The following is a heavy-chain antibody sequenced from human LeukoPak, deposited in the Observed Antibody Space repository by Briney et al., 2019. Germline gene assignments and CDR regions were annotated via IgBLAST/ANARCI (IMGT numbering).Heavy chain of an antibody. D-gene: IGHD5-18*01. CDR2: INQDGSEK. Sequence: GGSLRLSCAASGFTFRAYWMSWVRQARGKELEWVGNINQDGSEKDYVDSVKGRFTISRDNARNSLYLQMNTLRAEDTAVYFCARLRYTYGKNFDYWGQGALVTVSS. V-gene: IGHV3-7*01. J-gene: IGHJ4*02. CDR3: ARLRYTYGKNFDY. CDR1: GFTFRAYW.